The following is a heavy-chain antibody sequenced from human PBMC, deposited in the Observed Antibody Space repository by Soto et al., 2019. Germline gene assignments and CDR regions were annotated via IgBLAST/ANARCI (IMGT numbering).Heavy chain of an antibody. Sequence: SESMALACAVCGGCMRSKEGGGIRQPPGKGLEWIGYIYYSGSTNYNPSLKSRVTISVDTSKNQFSLKLSSVTAADTAVYYCARDRGTSIAAPTTINTYYYYYGMDVWGQGTTVTVS. CDR2: IYYSGST. CDR3: ARDRGTSIAAPTTINTYYYYYGMDV. J-gene: IGHJ6*02. D-gene: IGHD6-13*01. V-gene: IGHV4-59*01. CDR1: GGCMRSKE.